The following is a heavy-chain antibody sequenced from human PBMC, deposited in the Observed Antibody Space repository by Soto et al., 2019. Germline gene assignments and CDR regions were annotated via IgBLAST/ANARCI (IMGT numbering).Heavy chain of an antibody. CDR3: ARDSSSWNLENWFDP. Sequence: GESLKISCAASGFTFSSYWMSWVRQAPGKGLEWVANIKQDGSEKYYVDSVKGRFTISRDNAKNSLYLQMNSLRAEDTAVYYCARDSSSWNLENWFDPWGQGTLVTVSS. CDR1: GFTFSSYW. CDR2: IKQDGSEK. D-gene: IGHD6-13*01. V-gene: IGHV3-7*01. J-gene: IGHJ5*02.